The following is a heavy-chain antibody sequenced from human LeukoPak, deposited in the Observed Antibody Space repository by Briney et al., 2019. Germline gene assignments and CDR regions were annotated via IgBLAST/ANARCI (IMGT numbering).Heavy chain of an antibody. J-gene: IGHJ4*02. CDR3: ARALVGAATLSY. CDR1: GYSFTTYW. V-gene: IGHV5-51*01. Sequence: GESLKISCKGSGYSFTTYWIAWVRQMPGKGLEWMGVIYPGDSDTRYSPSFQGQVTLSADKSISTAYLQWSRLKASDTAIYYCARALVGAATLSYWGQGTLVTVSS. D-gene: IGHD1-26*01. CDR2: IYPGDSDT.